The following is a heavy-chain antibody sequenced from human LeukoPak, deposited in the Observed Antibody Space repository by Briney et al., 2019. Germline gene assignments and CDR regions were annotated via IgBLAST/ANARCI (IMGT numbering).Heavy chain of an antibody. V-gene: IGHV3-21*01. CDR2: ISGSGSNT. J-gene: IGHJ4*02. D-gene: IGHD6-13*01. CDR3: ARKGPQLVRFIDY. CDR1: GFTFSSYG. Sequence: GGSLRLSCAAAGFTFSSYGMSWVRQAPGKGLEWVSSISGSGSNTYQPDSVKGRFTISRDNAKNSLYLQMNSLRAEDTAVYYCARKGPQLVRFIDYWGQGTLVTVSS.